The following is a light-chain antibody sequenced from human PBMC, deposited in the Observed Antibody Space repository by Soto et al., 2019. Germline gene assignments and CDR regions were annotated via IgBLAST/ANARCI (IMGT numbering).Light chain of an antibody. J-gene: IGLJ2*01. V-gene: IGLV1-40*01. Sequence: QLVLTQPPSVSGAPGQRVTISCTGSSSNIGAGYDVHWYQQLPGTAPKLLIYGNSNRPSGVPDRFSGSKSGTSASLAITGLQAEDEADYYCQSYDSSPLFGGGTKLTVL. CDR1: SSNIGAGYD. CDR3: QSYDSSPL. CDR2: GNS.